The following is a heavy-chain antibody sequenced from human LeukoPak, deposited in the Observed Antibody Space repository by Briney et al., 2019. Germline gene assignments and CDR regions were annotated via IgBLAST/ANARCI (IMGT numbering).Heavy chain of an antibody. Sequence: GGSLRLSCAASGFTFSSYTMNWVRQAPGKELEWVSFISSSSRYIYYADSVRGRFTISRDNAKNSLYLQMNSLRAEDTAVYYCTKGGVRGSWFDSWGQGTLVTVSS. CDR3: TKGGVRGSWFDS. CDR2: ISSSSRYI. J-gene: IGHJ5*01. CDR1: GFTFSSYT. D-gene: IGHD3-10*01. V-gene: IGHV3-21*01.